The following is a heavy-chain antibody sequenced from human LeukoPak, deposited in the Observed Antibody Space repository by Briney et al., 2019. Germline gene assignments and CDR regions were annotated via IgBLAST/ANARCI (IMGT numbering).Heavy chain of an antibody. CDR1: GGSISSSSYY. V-gene: IGHV4-39*01. D-gene: IGHD3-10*01. CDR2: IYYSGST. CDR3: ARSDPYYPVDY. Sequence: KPSETLSLTCTVSGGSISSSSYYWGWIRQPPGKGLEWIGSIYYSGSTYYNPSLKSRVTISVDTSKNQFSLKLSSVTAADTAVYYCARSDPYYPVDYWGQGTLVTVSS. J-gene: IGHJ4*02.